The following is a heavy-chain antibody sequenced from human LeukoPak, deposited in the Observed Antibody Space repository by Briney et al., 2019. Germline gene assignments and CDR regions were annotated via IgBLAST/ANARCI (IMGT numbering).Heavy chain of an antibody. Sequence: ASVKVSCKASGYTFTSYDINWVRQATGQGLEWMGWMNPNSGNTGYAQKFQGRVTITRNTSISTAYMELSSLRSEDTAVHYCARGRRVRGVNYYYYYYMDVWGKGTTVTISS. CDR1: GYTFTSYD. V-gene: IGHV1-8*03. J-gene: IGHJ6*03. CDR3: ARGRRVRGVNYYYYYYMDV. D-gene: IGHD3-10*01. CDR2: MNPNSGNT.